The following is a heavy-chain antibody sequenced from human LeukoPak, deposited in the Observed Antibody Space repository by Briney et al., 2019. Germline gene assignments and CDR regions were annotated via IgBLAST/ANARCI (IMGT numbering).Heavy chain of an antibody. V-gene: IGHV3-30-3*01. CDR3: ARAGRRCSSTSCYSDD. CDR2: ISYDGSNK. J-gene: IGHJ4*02. CDR1: GFTFSSYA. Sequence: GGSLRLSCAASGFTFSSYAMHWVRQAPGKGLEWVAVISYDGSNKYYADSVKGRFTIPRDNSKNTLYLQMNSLRAEDTAVYYCARAGRRCSSTSCYSDDWGQGTLVTVSS. D-gene: IGHD2-2*02.